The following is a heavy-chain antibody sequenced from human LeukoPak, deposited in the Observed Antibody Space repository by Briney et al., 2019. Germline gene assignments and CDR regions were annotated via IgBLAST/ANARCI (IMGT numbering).Heavy chain of an antibody. V-gene: IGHV3-7*01. CDR1: GFTFRSYG. Sequence: GGTLRLSCAASGFTFRSYGMSWVRQAPGKGLEWVANIKQDGSEKYYVDSVKGRFTISRDNAKNSLYLQMNSLRAEDTAVYYCARDDYGDYGYWGQGTLVTVSS. J-gene: IGHJ4*02. CDR2: IKQDGSEK. CDR3: ARDDYGDYGY. D-gene: IGHD4-17*01.